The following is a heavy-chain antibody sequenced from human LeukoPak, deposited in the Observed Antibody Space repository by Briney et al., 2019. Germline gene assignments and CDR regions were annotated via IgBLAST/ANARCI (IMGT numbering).Heavy chain of an antibody. CDR1: GFTFSSYA. Sequence: GGSLRLSCATSGFTFSSYAMSWIRQPPGKGLEWVSLISSTSPRAISYGDSVKGRFTTSRDDAKDSLFLQMNNLRVEDTAIYYCAGHARGSYLVYWGQGILVTVSA. V-gene: IGHV3-48*04. CDR2: ISSTSPRAI. CDR3: AGHARGSYLVY. J-gene: IGHJ4*02. D-gene: IGHD6-6*01.